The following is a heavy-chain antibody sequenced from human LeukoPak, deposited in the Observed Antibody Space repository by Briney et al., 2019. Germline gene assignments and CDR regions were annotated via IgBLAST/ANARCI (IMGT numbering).Heavy chain of an antibody. D-gene: IGHD3-3*01. CDR2: ISWNSGSI. CDR3: AKTQTAFGVVMSNFDY. J-gene: IGHJ4*02. V-gene: IGHV3-9*01. CDR1: GFTFDDYA. Sequence: PGRSLRLSCAASGFTFDDYAMPWVRQAPGKGLEWVSGISWNSGSIGYADSVKGRFTISRDNAKNSLYLQMNSLRAEDTALYYCAKTQTAFGVVMSNFDYWGQGTLVTVSS.